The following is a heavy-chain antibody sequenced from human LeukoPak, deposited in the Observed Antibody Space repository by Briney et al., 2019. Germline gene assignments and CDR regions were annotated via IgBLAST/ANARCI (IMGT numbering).Heavy chain of an antibody. CDR3: ARGGKYCTNGVCHFYFDY. Sequence: GGSLRLSCAASGFISSNYGMNWVRQAPGKGLEWVSYISRSSGYIYYADSVRGRFTISRDNAKNSLSLQMNSLRAEDTAAYYCARGGKYCTNGVCHFYFDYWGQGTLVTVSS. CDR2: ISRSSGYI. J-gene: IGHJ4*02. CDR1: GFISSNYG. V-gene: IGHV3-21*01. D-gene: IGHD2-8*01.